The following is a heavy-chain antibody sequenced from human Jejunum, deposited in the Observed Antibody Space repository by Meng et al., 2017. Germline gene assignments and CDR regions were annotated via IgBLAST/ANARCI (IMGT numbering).Heavy chain of an antibody. Sequence: GESLKISCAASGFTFSSYWMHWVRQAPGKGLVWVSRINSDGSSTSYADSVKGRFTISRDNAKNTLYLQMNSLRAEDTAVYYCVRGVNKYYYDMDVWGQGTTVTVSS. CDR3: VRGVNKYYYDMDV. D-gene: IGHD3-10*01. V-gene: IGHV3-74*01. CDR2: INSDGSST. J-gene: IGHJ6*02. CDR1: GFTFSSYW.